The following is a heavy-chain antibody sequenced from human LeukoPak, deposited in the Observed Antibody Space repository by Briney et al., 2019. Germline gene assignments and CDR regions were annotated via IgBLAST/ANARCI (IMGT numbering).Heavy chain of an antibody. CDR2: IYHSGSS. CDR3: ARLGASGSYYSSYFDY. Sequence: SETLSLTCTVSGYSISSGYYWGWIRQPPGKGLEWIGRIYHSGSSYYNLSLKSRVTISVDTCKDQFSLKLCSVTAADTAVYYCARLGASGSYYSSYFDYWGQGTLVTVSS. V-gene: IGHV4-38-2*02. J-gene: IGHJ4*02. CDR1: GYSISSGYY. D-gene: IGHD1-26*01.